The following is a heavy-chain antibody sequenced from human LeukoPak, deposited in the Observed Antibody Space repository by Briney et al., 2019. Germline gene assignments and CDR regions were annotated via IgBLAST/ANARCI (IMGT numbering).Heavy chain of an antibody. J-gene: IGHJ3*02. CDR2: IIPIFGTA. V-gene: IGHV1-69*05. CDR1: GGTFSSYA. Sequence: ASVKVSCKASGGTFSSYAISWVRQAPGQGLEWMGGIIPIFGTANYAQKFQGRVTITTDESTSTAYMELSSLRSEDTAVYYCASSGRGVIITDAFDTWGQGTMVTVSS. D-gene: IGHD3-10*01. CDR3: ASSGRGVIITDAFDT.